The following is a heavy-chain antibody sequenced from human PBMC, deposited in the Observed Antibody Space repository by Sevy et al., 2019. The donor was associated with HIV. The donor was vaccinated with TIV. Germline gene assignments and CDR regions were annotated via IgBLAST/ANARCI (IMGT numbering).Heavy chain of an antibody. V-gene: IGHV3-64D*09. D-gene: IGHD2-8*02. CDR3: AKDYGYCTGGVCYKDY. CDR1: GFTFSGSA. J-gene: IGHJ4*02. Sequence: GGSLRLSCSASGFTFSGSALHWVRQAPGKGLEYVSVISSSGSSAYYAESVRGRFTISRDNSKNTLYLQMRSLRAEDTAVYYCAKDYGYCTGGVCYKDYWGQGTLVTVSS. CDR2: ISSSGSSA.